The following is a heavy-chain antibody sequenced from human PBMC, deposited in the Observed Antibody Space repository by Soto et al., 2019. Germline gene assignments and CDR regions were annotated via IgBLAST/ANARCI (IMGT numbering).Heavy chain of an antibody. CDR3: ARGGGNYYYYGMDV. D-gene: IGHD2-15*01. V-gene: IGHV4-59*01. J-gene: IGHJ6*02. Sequence: WTWIRQPPGKGLEWIGYIYYSGSTNYNPSLRSRVTISVDTSRNQFSLRLTSVTAADTAVYYCARGGGNYYYYGMDVWGQGTTVTVSS. CDR2: IYYSGST.